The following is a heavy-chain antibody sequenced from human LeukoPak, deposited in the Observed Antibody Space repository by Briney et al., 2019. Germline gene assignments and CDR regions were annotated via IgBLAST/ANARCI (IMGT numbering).Heavy chain of an antibody. V-gene: IGHV4-59*01. CDR1: GGSISSYY. CDR2: IYYSGST. D-gene: IGHD3-10*01. J-gene: IGHJ6*03. Sequence: SETLSLTCTVSGGSISSYYWSWIRQPPGKGLEWIGYIYYSGSTNYNPSLKSRVTISVDASKNQFSLKLSSVTAADTAVYYCARWGYGSGSHGYYYMDVWGKGTTVTVSS. CDR3: ARWGYGSGSHGYYYMDV.